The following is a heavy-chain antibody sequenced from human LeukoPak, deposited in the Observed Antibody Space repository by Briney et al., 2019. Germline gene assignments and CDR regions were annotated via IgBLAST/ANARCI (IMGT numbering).Heavy chain of an antibody. CDR2: INHSGST. CDR3: ARRPTGIDY. J-gene: IGHJ4*02. CDR1: GGSISSGGYS. Sequence: PSETLSLTCAVSGGSISSGGYSWSWIRQPPGKGLEWIGEINHSGSTNYNPSLKSRVTISLDTSNNQFSLKLSSVTAADTAVYYCARRPTGIDYWGQGTLDTVSS. D-gene: IGHD4-17*01. V-gene: IGHV4-30-2*01.